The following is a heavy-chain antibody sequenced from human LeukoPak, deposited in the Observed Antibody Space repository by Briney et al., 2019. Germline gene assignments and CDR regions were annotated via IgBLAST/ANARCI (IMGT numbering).Heavy chain of an antibody. Sequence: PGGSLRLSCAASGFTFSSYWMHWVRQAPGKGLVWVSRINGDGSTTTYADSVKGRFTISRDNSKNTLYLQMNSLRAEDTAVYYCASARVVEVLATPTALDYWGQGTLVTVSS. CDR2: INGDGSTT. J-gene: IGHJ4*02. CDR1: GFTFSSYW. CDR3: ASARVVEVLATPTALDY. D-gene: IGHD2-2*01. V-gene: IGHV3-74*01.